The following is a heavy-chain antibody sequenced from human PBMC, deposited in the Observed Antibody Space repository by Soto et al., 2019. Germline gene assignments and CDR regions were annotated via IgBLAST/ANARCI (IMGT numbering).Heavy chain of an antibody. J-gene: IGHJ6*02. CDR2: IIPVFYSV. CDR1: GGTFSRHT. CDR3: ARGHFSGNSFKYHYHGMDV. Sequence: QVQLVQSGAEVKKPGSSVRVSCTASGGTFSRHTISWVRQAPGQGLEWMGGIIPVFYSVRYAQNFQGRVTITAEESTSTVYMVLSSLRSEDTAVYYCARGHFSGNSFKYHYHGMDVWGQGTTVTVSS. V-gene: IGHV1-69*01. D-gene: IGHD2-15*01.